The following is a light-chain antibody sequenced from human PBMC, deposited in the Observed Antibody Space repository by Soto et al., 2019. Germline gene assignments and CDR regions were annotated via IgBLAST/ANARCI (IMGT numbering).Light chain of an antibody. CDR1: QPVSNW. J-gene: IGKJ4*01. CDR3: QQANGFPPLT. CDR2: AAS. V-gene: IGKV1-12*01. Sequence: DIQMTQSPSSVSASVGGRVTITCRASQPVSNWLSWYQQIPGKTPKLLIYAASKLQVGVASRFSGSESQTDFTLTISSLQPEDFATYYCQQANGFPPLTFGGGTTVEIK.